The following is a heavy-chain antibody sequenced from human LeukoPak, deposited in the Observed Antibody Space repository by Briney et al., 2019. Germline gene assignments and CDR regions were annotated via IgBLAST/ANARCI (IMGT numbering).Heavy chain of an antibody. CDR1: GGSIRSSY. CDR3: ARESPTRFDY. Sequence: SETLSLTCTVSGGSIRSSYWSWIRQPPGKGLEWIGYIYYSGTSNYNPALKSRVTMSIDTSKTQFSLKLSSVTAADTAVYFCARESPTRFDYWGQGTLVTVSP. V-gene: IGHV4-59*01. D-gene: IGHD4-17*01. J-gene: IGHJ4*02. CDR2: IYYSGTS.